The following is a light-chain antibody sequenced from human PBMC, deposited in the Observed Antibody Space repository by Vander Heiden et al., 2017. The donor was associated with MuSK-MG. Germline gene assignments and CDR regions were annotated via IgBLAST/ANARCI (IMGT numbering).Light chain of an antibody. V-gene: IGLV2-23*02. J-gene: IGLJ3*02. CDR2: EVS. Sequence: QSALTQTAAVSGSPGQSITISCTGTISDVGNYDLVSWYQQHPGKAPKLIIYEVSKRPSGVSSRFYGSKLGNTASLTISGLQAEDEADYYCCSYAGVVTLGVFGGGTKLTVL. CDR3: CSYAGVVTLGV. CDR1: ISDVGNYDL.